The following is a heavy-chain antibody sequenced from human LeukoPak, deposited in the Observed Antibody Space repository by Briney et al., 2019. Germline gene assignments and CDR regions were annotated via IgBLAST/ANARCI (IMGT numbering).Heavy chain of an antibody. CDR1: GFTFSSFS. Sequence: GGSLRLSCVASGFTFSSFSMDWVRQAPGKGLEWVSYISSTSSTIYYADSVQGRFTSSRDNAKNSLYLQMNSLTAEDTAVYFCARDWSAVAAPDYFDYWGQGTLVTVSS. D-gene: IGHD6-19*01. CDR2: ISSTSSTI. V-gene: IGHV3-48*04. J-gene: IGHJ4*02. CDR3: ARDWSAVAAPDYFDY.